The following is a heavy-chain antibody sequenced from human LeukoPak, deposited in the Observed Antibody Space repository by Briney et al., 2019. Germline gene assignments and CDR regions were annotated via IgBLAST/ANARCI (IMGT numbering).Heavy chain of an antibody. CDR1: GGTFSSYA. D-gene: IGHD3-22*01. V-gene: IGHV1-69*04. CDR2: IIPILGIA. J-gene: IGHJ4*02. CDR3: ARETSSGYYFDY. Sequence: SVKVSCRASGGTFSSYAISWVRQAPGQGLEWMGRIIPILGIANYAQKFQGRVTITADKSTSTAYMELSSLRSEDTAVYYCARETSSGYYFDYWGQGTLVTVSS.